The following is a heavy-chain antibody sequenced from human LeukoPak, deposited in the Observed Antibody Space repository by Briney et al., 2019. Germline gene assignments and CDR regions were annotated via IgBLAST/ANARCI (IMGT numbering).Heavy chain of an antibody. CDR2: IYTSGST. CDR3: ARHCASSGYIPFFDY. J-gene: IGHJ4*02. CDR1: GGSISSYY. V-gene: IGHV4-4*09. D-gene: IGHD3-22*01. Sequence: SETLSLTCTVSGGSISSYYWSWIRQPPGKGLEWIGYIYTSGSTNYNPSLKSRFTISVDTSKNQFSLKLSSVTASDTAVYYCARHCASSGYIPFFDYWGQGTLVTVSS.